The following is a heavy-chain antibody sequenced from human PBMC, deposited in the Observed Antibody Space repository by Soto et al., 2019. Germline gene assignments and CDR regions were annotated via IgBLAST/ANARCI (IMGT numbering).Heavy chain of an antibody. CDR2: IVNHGGRK. J-gene: IGHJ4*02. V-gene: IGHV3-33*01. CDR3: ARDDEYSDNGLDD. CDR1: GFLFSIFG. D-gene: IGHD2-15*01. Sequence: QVQLVECGGGVVQPGTSLRLYCAASGFLFSIFGMQWVRQAPGKGLEWVAVIVNHGGRKDYADCVRGRFTISRDNSRNTLFLEMSSLRVEDTAIYYCARDDEYSDNGLDDWGQGTLVTVSS.